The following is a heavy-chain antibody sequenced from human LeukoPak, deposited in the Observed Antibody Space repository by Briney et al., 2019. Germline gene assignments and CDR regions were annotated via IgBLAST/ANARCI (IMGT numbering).Heavy chain of an antibody. CDR1: GGSISSYY. D-gene: IGHD3-22*01. V-gene: IGHV4-59*01. CDR2: IYYSGST. Sequence: SETLSLTCTVSGGSISSYYWSWIRQPPGKGLEWIGYIYYSGSTNYNPSLKSRVTISVDTSKNQFSLKLSSVTAADTAVYYCARYSYYDSSGYNEYYYYGMDVWGQGTTVTVSS. CDR3: ARYSYYDSSGYNEYYYYGMDV. J-gene: IGHJ6*02.